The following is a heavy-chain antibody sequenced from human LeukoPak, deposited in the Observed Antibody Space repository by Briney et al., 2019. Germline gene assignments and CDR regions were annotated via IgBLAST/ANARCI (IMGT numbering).Heavy chain of an antibody. CDR1: GFTFSNAW. J-gene: IGHJ4*02. CDR2: IKSKTDGGTT. CDR3: TTDWDKDYGGNLVDFDY. V-gene: IGHV3-15*01. Sequence: GGSLRLSCAASGFTFSNAWMSWVRQAPGKGLEWVGRIKSKTDGGTTDYAAPVKGRFTISRDDSKNTLYLQMNSLKTEDTAVYYCTTDWDKDYGGNLVDFDYWGQGTLVTVSS. D-gene: IGHD4-23*01.